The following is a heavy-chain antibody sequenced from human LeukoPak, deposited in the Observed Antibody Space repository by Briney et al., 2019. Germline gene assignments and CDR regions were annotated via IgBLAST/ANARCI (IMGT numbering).Heavy chain of an antibody. Sequence: GGSLRLSCAASGFTFSSYSMNRVRQAPGKGLEWISYISGSSRTIYYADSVKGRFTISRDNAKNSLYLQMNSLRAEDTAVYYCARKASGIYYYYMDVWGKGTTVTISS. CDR2: ISGSSRTI. CDR3: ARKASGIYYYYMDV. D-gene: IGHD3-10*01. J-gene: IGHJ6*03. V-gene: IGHV3-48*01. CDR1: GFTFSSYS.